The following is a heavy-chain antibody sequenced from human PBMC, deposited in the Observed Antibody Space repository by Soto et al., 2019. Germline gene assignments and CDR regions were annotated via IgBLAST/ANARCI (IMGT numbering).Heavy chain of an antibody. CDR3: AHTLRILTGYSPDAFDI. D-gene: IGHD3-9*01. J-gene: IGHJ3*02. CDR2: IYWDDDK. V-gene: IGHV2-5*02. CDR1: GFSLSTSGVG. Sequence: GSGPTLVNPTQTLTLTCTFSGFSLSTSGVGVGWIRQPPGKALEWLALIYWDDDKRYSPSLKSRLTITKDTSKNQVVLTMTNMDPVDTATYYCAHTLRILTGYSPDAFDIWGQGTMVTVSS.